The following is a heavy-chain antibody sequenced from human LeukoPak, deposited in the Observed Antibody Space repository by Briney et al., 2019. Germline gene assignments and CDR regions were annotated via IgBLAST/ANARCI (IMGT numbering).Heavy chain of an antibody. J-gene: IGHJ4*02. CDR1: GGSISSYY. CDR3: ARVASEMATIYFDY. V-gene: IGHV4-59*01. D-gene: IGHD5-24*01. CDR2: IYYSGST. Sequence: NPSETLSLTCTVSGGSISSYYWSWIRQPPGKGLEWIGYIYYSGSTNYNPSLKSRVTISVDTSKNQLSLKLSSVTAADTAVYYCARVASEMATIYFDYWGQGTLVTVSS.